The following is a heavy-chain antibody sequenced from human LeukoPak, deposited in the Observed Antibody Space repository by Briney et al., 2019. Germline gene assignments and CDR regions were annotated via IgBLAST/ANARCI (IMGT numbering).Heavy chain of an antibody. J-gene: IGHJ4*02. CDR1: GFTFSSYA. D-gene: IGHD6-19*01. Sequence: SGGSLRLSCAASGFTFSSYAMHWVRQAPGKGLEWVAVISYDGSNKYYADPVKGRFTISRDNSKNTLYLQMNSLRAEDTAVYYCARGDSSGWYYFDYWGQGTLVTVSS. CDR3: ARGDSSGWYYFDY. CDR2: ISYDGSNK. V-gene: IGHV3-30-3*01.